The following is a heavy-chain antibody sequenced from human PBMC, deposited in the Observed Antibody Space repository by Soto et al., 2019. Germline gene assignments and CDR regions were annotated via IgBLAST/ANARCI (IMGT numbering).Heavy chain of an antibody. CDR1: GGTFNSSG. Sequence: QVQLVQSGAEVKKPGSSVKVSCKASGGTFNSSGFSWVRQAPGQGLVWMGGIVPLLGAANYAQHFQGRVTITADEATSTAYMELSSLRSEDTAVFYCARHSNIAWSRGADSWGQGTLVTVSS. CDR3: ARHSNIAWSRGADS. V-gene: IGHV1-69*01. J-gene: IGHJ4*02. CDR2: IVPLLGAA. D-gene: IGHD3-10*01.